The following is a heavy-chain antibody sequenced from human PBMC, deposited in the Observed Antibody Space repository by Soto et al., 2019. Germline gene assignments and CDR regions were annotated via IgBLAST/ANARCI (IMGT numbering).Heavy chain of an antibody. J-gene: IGHJ4*02. D-gene: IGHD2-8*01. CDR1: GFTFSDHG. CDR3: ARDWNNGIDY. V-gene: IGHV3-33*01. Sequence: GGSPRLSCTPSGFTFSDHGIHWVRQAPGKGLEWVAVIWNDGSNKFYTDSVKGRFTISRDNSKNTLFLQMNSLSAEDTAMYYCARDWNNGIDYWGQGTLVTVSS. CDR2: IWNDGSNK.